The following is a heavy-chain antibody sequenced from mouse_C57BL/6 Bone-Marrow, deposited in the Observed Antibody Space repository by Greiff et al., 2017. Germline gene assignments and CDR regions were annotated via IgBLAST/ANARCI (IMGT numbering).Heavy chain of an antibody. V-gene: IGHV1-55*01. Sequence: VQLKQPGAELVKPGASVKMSCKASGYTFTSYWITWVKQRPGQGLEWIGDIYPGSGSTNYNEKFKSKATLTVDTSSSTAYMQLSSLTSEDSAVYYCARSNGYYYGSRGYWGQGTTLTVSS. D-gene: IGHD1-1*01. CDR2: IYPGSGST. J-gene: IGHJ2*01. CDR1: GYTFTSYW. CDR3: ARSNGYYYGSRGY.